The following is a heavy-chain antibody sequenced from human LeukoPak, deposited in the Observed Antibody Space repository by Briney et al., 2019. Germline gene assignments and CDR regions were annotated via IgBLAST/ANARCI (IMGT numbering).Heavy chain of an antibody. J-gene: IGHJ4*02. D-gene: IGHD5-18*01. CDR3: ARVSLGYRYGNFDS. CDR2: IYSTGST. CDR1: GGSISSYY. Sequence: PSETLSLTCTVSGGSISSYYWSWIRQPPGKGLEWIGYIYSTGSTDYSPSLKSRITVSIDTSKNQFSLKLSSVTAADTAVYYCARVSLGYRYGNFDSWGQGTLVTVSS. V-gene: IGHV4-59*01.